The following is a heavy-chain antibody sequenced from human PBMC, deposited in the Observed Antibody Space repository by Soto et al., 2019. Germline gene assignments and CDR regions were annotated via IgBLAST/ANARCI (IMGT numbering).Heavy chain of an antibody. V-gene: IGHV3-53*01. CDR1: GFTVSSNY. D-gene: IGHD1-26*01. Sequence: VGSLRLSCAASGFTVSSNYMSWVRQAPGKGLEWVSVIYSGGSTYYADSVKGRFTISRDNSMNTLYLQMNSLRAEDTAVYYCARDTGGYLDYWGQGTLVTVSS. J-gene: IGHJ4*02. CDR3: ARDTGGYLDY. CDR2: IYSGGST.